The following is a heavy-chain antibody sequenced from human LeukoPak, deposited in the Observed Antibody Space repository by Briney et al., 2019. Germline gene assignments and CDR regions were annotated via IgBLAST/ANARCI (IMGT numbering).Heavy chain of an antibody. V-gene: IGHV4-59*08. Sequence: SETLSLTCTVSGGSISSYYWSWIRQPPGKGLEWIGYIYYSGSTNHNPSLKSRVTISVDTSKNQFSLKLSSVTAADTAVYYCARQHYYGSGSRYAFDIWGQGTMVTVSS. J-gene: IGHJ3*02. CDR2: IYYSGST. CDR3: ARQHYYGSGSRYAFDI. CDR1: GGSISSYY. D-gene: IGHD3-10*01.